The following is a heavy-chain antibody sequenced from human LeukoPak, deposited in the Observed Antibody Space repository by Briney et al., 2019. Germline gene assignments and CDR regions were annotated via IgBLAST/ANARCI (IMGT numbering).Heavy chain of an antibody. D-gene: IGHD3-16*01. J-gene: IGHJ4*02. CDR2: INSDGSTT. V-gene: IGHV3-74*01. CDR3: TRAQSGGSDC. CDR1: GFTFSSHW. Sequence: GGSLRLSCAASGFTFSSHWIYWVRQAPGKGLVWVSRINSDGSTTSYADSVKGRFTVSRDNAKNTLYLQMNSLRAEDTAVYYCTRAQSGGSDCWGQGTLVTVSS.